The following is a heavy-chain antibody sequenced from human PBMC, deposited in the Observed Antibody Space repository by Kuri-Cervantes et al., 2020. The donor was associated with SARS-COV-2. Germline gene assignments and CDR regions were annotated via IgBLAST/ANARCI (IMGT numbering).Heavy chain of an antibody. CDR2: IDGVNGNT. CDR1: GYSFTTYA. J-gene: IGHJ1*01. V-gene: IGHV1-3*01. Sequence: ASVKVSCKASGYSFTTYAMHWVRQAPGQSLEWMGWIDGVNGNTKYSQKFQGRVTITRDTSASTAYMELSSLRSEDTAVYYCARGDHYDSSGYYPERVYFQHWGQGTLVTVSS. D-gene: IGHD3-22*01. CDR3: ARGDHYDSSGYYPERVYFQH.